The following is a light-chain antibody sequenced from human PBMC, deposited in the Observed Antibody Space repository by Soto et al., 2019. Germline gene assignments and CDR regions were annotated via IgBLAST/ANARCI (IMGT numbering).Light chain of an antibody. CDR1: QTISTF. J-gene: IGKJ1*01. CDR3: QQSYSSPPWT. CDR2: RAS. V-gene: IGKV1-39*01. Sequence: DIQMTQSPSSLSASVGDRVTISCRASQTISTFLNWYQQKPGTAPRLLIYRASSVNSGVPPRFSGSGSGGDFTLTISSLRPEDIATYFCQQSYSSPPWTFGQGTKVEV.